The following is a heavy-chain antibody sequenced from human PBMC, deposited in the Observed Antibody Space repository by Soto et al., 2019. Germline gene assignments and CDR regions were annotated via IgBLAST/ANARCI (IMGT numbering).Heavy chain of an antibody. V-gene: IGHV3-23*01. CDR2: ITSSGDKT. CDR3: ARDCASTSCSVWHY. J-gene: IGHJ4*02. CDR1: GFSLNNFA. D-gene: IGHD2-2*01. Sequence: GGSLRLSCAASGFSLNNFAMTWVRQAPGKGPEWVSGITSSGDKTYYADSVKGRFIISRDNSKNMLYLQMNSLRVEDTALYYCARDCASTSCSVWHYWGQGTLVTVSS.